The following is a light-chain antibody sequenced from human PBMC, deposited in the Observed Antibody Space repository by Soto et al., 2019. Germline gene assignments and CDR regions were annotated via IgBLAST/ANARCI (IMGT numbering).Light chain of an antibody. V-gene: IGLV2-14*03. J-gene: IGLJ1*01. CDR2: DVT. CDR3: CSYTTSSTYV. Sequence: QSVLTQPASVSGSPGQSITISCTGSFSDVGPHDYVSWYQQHPGKAPKLVIYDVTNRPSGVSSRFSGSKSGNTASLPISGLHAEDEADYYCCSYTTSSTYVFGTGTKVTVL. CDR1: FSDVGPHDY.